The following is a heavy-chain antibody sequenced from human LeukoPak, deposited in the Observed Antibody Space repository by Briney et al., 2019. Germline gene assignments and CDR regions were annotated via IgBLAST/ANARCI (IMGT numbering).Heavy chain of an antibody. Sequence: SQTLSLTCTVSGGSISSGGYYWSWIRQHPGKGLEWIGYIYHSGSTYYNPSLKSRVTISVDRSKNQFSLKLSSVTAADTAVYYCAREATFPPWGWFDPWGQGTLVTVSS. CDR3: AREATFPPWGWFDP. CDR2: IYHSGST. J-gene: IGHJ5*02. CDR1: GGSISSGGYY. D-gene: IGHD7-27*01. V-gene: IGHV4-30-2*01.